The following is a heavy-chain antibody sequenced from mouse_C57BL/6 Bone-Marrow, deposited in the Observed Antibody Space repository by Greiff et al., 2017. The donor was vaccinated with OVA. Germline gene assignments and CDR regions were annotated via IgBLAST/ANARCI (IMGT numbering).Heavy chain of an antibody. D-gene: IGHD1-1*01. CDR1: GYTFTSYW. CDR2: IDPSDSYT. Sequence: QVQLQQSGAELVMPGASVKLSCKASGYTFTSYWMHWVKQRPGQGLEWIGEIDPSDSYTNYNQKFKGKSTLTVDKSSSTAYMQLSSMTSEDAAVYYCAREYYGSSYGYWGQGTTLTVSS. V-gene: IGHV1-69*01. CDR3: AREYYGSSYGY. J-gene: IGHJ2*01.